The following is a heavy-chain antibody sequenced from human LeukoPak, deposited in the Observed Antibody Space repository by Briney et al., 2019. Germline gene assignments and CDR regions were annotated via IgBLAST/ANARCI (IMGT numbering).Heavy chain of an antibody. J-gene: IGHJ6*04. D-gene: IGHD3-10*02. CDR2: ISYDGSNK. Sequence: GGTLSLSCAASGFTFSSYGMHWVRQAPGKGLEWVAAISYDGSNKYYADSVKGRFTISRDNAKNSLYLQMNSLRAEDTAVYYCAELGITMIGGVWGKGTTVTISS. CDR1: GFTFSSYG. CDR3: AELGITMIGGV. V-gene: IGHV3-30*18.